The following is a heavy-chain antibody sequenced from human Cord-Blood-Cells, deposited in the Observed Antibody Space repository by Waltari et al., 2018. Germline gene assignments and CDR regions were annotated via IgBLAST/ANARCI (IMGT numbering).Heavy chain of an antibody. CDR2: SSSSGSTI. CDR1: GFTFSSYE. Sequence: EVQLVESGGGLVQPGGSLRLSCAASGFTFSSYEMNWVRQAPGKGLEWVSYSSSSGSTIYYADSVKGRFTISRDNAKNSLYLQMNSLRAEDTAVYYCARGNTAARPFDYWGQGTLVTVSS. D-gene: IGHD6-6*01. CDR3: ARGNTAARPFDY. J-gene: IGHJ4*02. V-gene: IGHV3-48*03.